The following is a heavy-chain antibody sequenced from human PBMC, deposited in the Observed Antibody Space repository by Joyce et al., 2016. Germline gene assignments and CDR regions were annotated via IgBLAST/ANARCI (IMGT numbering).Heavy chain of an antibody. Sequence: EVQLVESGGGLLQPGGSLRRSCVASGFTFTNYWRHWVRQAPGKGLVWVARVDSDGSGTSYADSVKGRFTISRDNAKNMVYLQMNSLRIEDTAVYYCGSVFEYWGRGALVTVSS. CDR3: GSVFEY. CDR2: VDSDGSGT. CDR1: GFTFTNYW. J-gene: IGHJ4*02. V-gene: IGHV3-74*01.